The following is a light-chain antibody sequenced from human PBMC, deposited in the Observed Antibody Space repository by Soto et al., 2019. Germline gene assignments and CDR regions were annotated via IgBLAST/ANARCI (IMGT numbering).Light chain of an antibody. J-gene: IGKJ1*01. V-gene: IGKV1-5*03. Sequence: DIQMTQSPSSVSASVGDRVTITCRASQGISSWLAWYQQKPGKAPKLLIYKASSLESGVPSRFSGSGSGTEFTLTISSLQPDDFATYYCRHYNSYSEAFGQGTKVDIK. CDR1: QGISSW. CDR2: KAS. CDR3: RHYNSYSEA.